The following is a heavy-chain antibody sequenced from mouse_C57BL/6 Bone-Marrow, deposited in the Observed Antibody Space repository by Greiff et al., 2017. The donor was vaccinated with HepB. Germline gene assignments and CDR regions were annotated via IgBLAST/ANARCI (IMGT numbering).Heavy chain of an antibody. J-gene: IGHJ3*01. CDR1: GYTFTDYY. CDR2: INPNNGGT. V-gene: IGHV1-26*01. CDR3: ARNGLN. Sequence: EVKLMDSGPELVKPGASVKISCKASGYTFTDYYMNWVKQSHGKSLEWIGDINPNNGGTSYNQKFKGKATLTVDKSSSTAYMELRSLTSEDSAVYYCARNGLNWGQGTLVTVSA.